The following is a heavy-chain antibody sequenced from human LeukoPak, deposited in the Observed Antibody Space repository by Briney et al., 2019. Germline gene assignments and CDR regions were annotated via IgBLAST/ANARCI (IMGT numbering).Heavy chain of an antibody. D-gene: IGHD3-22*01. V-gene: IGHV3-64*01. Sequence: GGSLRLSCAASGFTFSSYAMHWVRQAPGNGLEYVSAISSNGGSTYYANSVKGRFTISRDNSKNTLYLQMGSLRAEDMAVYYCARALGSYYYDSSGYYPPTYYGMDVWGQGTTVTVSS. CDR3: ARALGSYYYDSSGYYPPTYYGMDV. CDR1: GFTFSSYA. CDR2: ISSNGGST. J-gene: IGHJ6*02.